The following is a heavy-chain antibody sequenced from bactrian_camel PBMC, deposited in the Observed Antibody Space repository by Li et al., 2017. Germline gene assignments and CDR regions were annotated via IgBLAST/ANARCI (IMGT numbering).Heavy chain of an antibody. V-gene: IGHV3S53*01. CDR2: YTAGDST. CDR3: AADFSRPCWTGSGDY. J-gene: IGHJ4*01. CDR1: GNFYRSSC. Sequence: HVQLVESGGGSVQAGGSLRLSCVAPGNFYRSSCMGWFRQAPGKEREGVASAYTAGDSTYYADSVKGRFTISEDSATKTVYLQMDSRTPEDTAMYYCAADFSRPCWTGSGDYMGQGTQVTVS. D-gene: IGHD1*01.